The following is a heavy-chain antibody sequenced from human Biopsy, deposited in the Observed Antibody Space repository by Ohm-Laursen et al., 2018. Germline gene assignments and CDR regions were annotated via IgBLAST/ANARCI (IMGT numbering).Heavy chain of an antibody. J-gene: IGHJ5*02. V-gene: IGHV1-2*02. D-gene: IGHD3-22*01. CDR1: GYTFTGYH. Sequence: LVKVSCKASGYTFTGYHVHWVRQAPGQGLEWMGWINARTGDTNYAQKFQGRVTMTRDTSISTAYVDLSSLRSDDTAVYYCTRGGYYYDSLAYYYWFDPWGQGTLVTVSS. CDR3: TRGGYYYDSLAYYYWFDP. CDR2: INARTGDT.